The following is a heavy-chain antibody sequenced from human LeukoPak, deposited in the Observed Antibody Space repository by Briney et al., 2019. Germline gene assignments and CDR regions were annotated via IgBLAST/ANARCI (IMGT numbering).Heavy chain of an antibody. D-gene: IGHD5-12*01. J-gene: IGHJ3*02. Sequence: PSETLSLTCTVSGGSISSSGYYWDWIRQPPGTGLEWIGNFHSSGSTYYNPSLKSRVTISVDRSKNQFSLKLRSVSAADTAVYYCASHHSGASPADAFDIWGQGTMVTVSS. CDR1: GGSISSSGYY. CDR3: ASHHSGASPADAFDI. CDR2: FHSSGST. V-gene: IGHV4-39*01.